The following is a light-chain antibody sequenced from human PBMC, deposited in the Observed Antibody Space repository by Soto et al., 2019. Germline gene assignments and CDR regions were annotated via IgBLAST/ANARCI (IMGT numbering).Light chain of an antibody. CDR3: QQSGRP. CDR2: GAS. CDR1: QSVSSYK. J-gene: IGKJ1*01. V-gene: IGKV3-20*01. Sequence: EIVLTQSPGTLSLSPGERATLSCRASQSVSSYKLAWYQQKPGQTPRLLIHGASSRATGIPDRFSGSGSGTDFTLTISRLEPEDSAVYYCQQSGRPFGQGTKVDIK.